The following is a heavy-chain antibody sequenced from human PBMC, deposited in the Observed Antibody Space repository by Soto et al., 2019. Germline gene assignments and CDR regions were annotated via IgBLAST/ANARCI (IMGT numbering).Heavy chain of an antibody. CDR1: GGSISSSSYY. CDR2: IYYSGNT. Sequence: PSETLSLTCTVSGGSISSSSYYWGWIRQPPGKGLEWIGSIYYSGNTYYNPSLKSRVTISVDTSKNQFSLKLSSVTAADTAVYYCARGSSSGWFQFDYWGQGSLVTVSS. CDR3: ARGSSSGWFQFDY. V-gene: IGHV4-39*07. J-gene: IGHJ4*02. D-gene: IGHD6-19*01.